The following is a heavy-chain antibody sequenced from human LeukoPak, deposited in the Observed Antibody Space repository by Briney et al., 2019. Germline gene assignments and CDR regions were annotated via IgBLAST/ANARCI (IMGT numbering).Heavy chain of an antibody. D-gene: IGHD5-18*01. J-gene: IGHJ4*02. CDR2: IYPGDPDT. Sequence: RGESLKISCKGSGYSFASHWIGWVRQMPGKGLEWMGIIYPGDPDTRYSPSFQGQVTISADKSISTAYLQWSSLKASDTAMYYCARQVGYTAMVDYWGQGTLVTVSS. CDR1: GYSFASHW. V-gene: IGHV5-51*01. CDR3: ARQVGYTAMVDY.